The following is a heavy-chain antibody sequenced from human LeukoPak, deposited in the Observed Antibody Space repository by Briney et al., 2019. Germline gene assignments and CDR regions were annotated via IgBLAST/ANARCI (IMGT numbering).Heavy chain of an antibody. CDR3: AKTKRAHYQLLSF. V-gene: IGHV3-7*03. CDR2: IKQDGSDR. D-gene: IGHD2-2*01. J-gene: IGHJ4*02. CDR1: GFTFRNYW. Sequence: GGSLRLSCAASGFTFRNYWMSWVRQAPGTGLEWVANIKQDGSDRNYVTSVRGRFTISRDNAESSLFLQTNSLRAEDTAVYYCAKTKRAHYQLLSFWGQGTLVTVSS.